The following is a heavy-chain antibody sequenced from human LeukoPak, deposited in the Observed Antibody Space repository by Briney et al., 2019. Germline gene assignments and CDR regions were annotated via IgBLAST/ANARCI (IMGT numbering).Heavy chain of an antibody. J-gene: IGHJ3*02. CDR3: ARYTSGWLDAFDI. CDR1: GFTFTSYA. CDR2: ISYDGSNK. V-gene: IGHV3-30-3*01. Sequence: GGSLRLSCAAPGFTFTSYAMHWVRQAPGKGLEWVAGISYDGSNKYYADSVRGRFTISRDNSKNTPYLQMSSLRAEDTAVYYCARYTSGWLDAFDIWGQGTMVTVSS. D-gene: IGHD6-19*01.